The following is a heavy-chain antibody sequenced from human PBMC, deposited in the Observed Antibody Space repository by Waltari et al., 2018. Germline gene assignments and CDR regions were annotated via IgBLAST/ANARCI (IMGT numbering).Heavy chain of an antibody. CDR2: INHSGNT. CDR3: ARAPAMVRRAFDS. J-gene: IGHJ4*02. Sequence: QVQFQQWGATLLKPSETLSLPCTVYGASFNDYFWVWIRQAPGKGLEWIGEINHSGNTNYNSSLKSRATISVDTSKSQFSLSLRSVTAADTAVYYCARAPAMVRRAFDSWGQGALVTVSS. D-gene: IGHD3-10*01. V-gene: IGHV4-34*01. CDR1: GASFNDYF.